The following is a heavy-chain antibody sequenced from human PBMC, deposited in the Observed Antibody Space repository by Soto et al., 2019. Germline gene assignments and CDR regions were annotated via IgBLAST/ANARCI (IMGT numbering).Heavy chain of an antibody. V-gene: IGHV1-8*01. Sequence: ASVKVSCKASGYTFTSYDINWVRQATGQGLEWMGWMNPNSGNTGYAQKFQGRVTMTRNTSISTAYMELSSLRSEDTAVYYCARGTALWFGELLYRLNDAFDIWGQGTLVTVSS. CDR2: MNPNSGNT. CDR1: GYTFTSYD. J-gene: IGHJ3*02. D-gene: IGHD3-10*01. CDR3: ARGTALWFGELLYRLNDAFDI.